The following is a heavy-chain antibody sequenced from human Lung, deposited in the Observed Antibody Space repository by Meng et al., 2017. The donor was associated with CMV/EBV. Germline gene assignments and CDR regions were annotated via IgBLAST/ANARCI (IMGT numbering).Heavy chain of an antibody. CDR1: AFIFSDYA. J-gene: IGHJ4*02. Sequence: WGSLRLXCAASAFIFSDYAMTWIRQAPGKGLEWVSSISSTSIHIYYADPIKGQFTISRDNGKNLLYLQLNSLTAEDTAVYYCARGRGYCSSTNCYLNFDNWGQGTXVTVSS. CDR2: ISSTSIHI. D-gene: IGHD2-2*01. CDR3: ARGRGYCSSTNCYLNFDN. V-gene: IGHV3-21*01.